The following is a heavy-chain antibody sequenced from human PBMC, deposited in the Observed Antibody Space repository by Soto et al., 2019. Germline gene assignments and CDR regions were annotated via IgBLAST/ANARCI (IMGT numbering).Heavy chain of an antibody. Sequence: QVQLVQSGAEVKKPGASVKVSCKASGYTFTSYGISWVRQAPGQGLEWMGWISAHNGNTKYAQKLQGRVTMTTDTYTSTAYMEVGSLRSDDPAVYYCARDTAMALPDAWGQGTLVTVSS. CDR3: ARDTAMALPDA. CDR1: GYTFTSYG. V-gene: IGHV1-18*01. J-gene: IGHJ4*02. CDR2: ISAHNGNT. D-gene: IGHD5-18*01.